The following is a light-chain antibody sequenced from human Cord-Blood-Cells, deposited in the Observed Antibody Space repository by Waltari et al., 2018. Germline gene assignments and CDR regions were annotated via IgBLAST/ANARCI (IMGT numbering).Light chain of an antibody. CDR2: DVS. J-gene: IGLJ2*01. V-gene: IGLV2-14*01. CDR3: SSYTSSSTVV. Sequence: QSALTQPASVSGSPGQSISISCTGTSSDVGGYNYVSCYQQHPGKAPKLMIYDVSNRPSGVSNRFSGSKSGNTASLTSSGLQAEDEADYYCSSYTSSSTVVFGGGTKLTVL. CDR1: SSDVGGYNY.